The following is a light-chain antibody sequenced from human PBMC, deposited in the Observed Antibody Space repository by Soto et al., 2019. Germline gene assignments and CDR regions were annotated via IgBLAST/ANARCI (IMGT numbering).Light chain of an antibody. CDR1: SSDVGAYNY. V-gene: IGLV2-14*01. Sequence: QSALTQPASVSGSPGQSVAISCTGTSSDVGAYNYVSWYQQHPGKAPKLLLSEVSNRPSRVSDRFSGSKSGNTASLTISGLQAEDEADYYCSSLTTSFNYGFGTGTKLTVL. CDR3: SSLTTSFNYG. CDR2: EVS. J-gene: IGLJ1*01.